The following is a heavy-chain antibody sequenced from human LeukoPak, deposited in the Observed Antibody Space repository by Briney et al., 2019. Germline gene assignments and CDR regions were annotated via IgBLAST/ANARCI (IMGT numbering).Heavy chain of an antibody. CDR2: IYTSGST. V-gene: IGHV4-4*07. J-gene: IGHJ4*02. Sequence: SETLSLTCTVSGGSISSYYWSWIRQPAGKGLEWIGRIYTSGSTNYNPSLKSRVTMSVDTSKNQFSLKLSSVTAADTAVYYCARDAYYYDSSGYYYDWGQGTLVTVSS. D-gene: IGHD3-22*01. CDR1: GGSISSYY. CDR3: ARDAYYYDSSGYYYD.